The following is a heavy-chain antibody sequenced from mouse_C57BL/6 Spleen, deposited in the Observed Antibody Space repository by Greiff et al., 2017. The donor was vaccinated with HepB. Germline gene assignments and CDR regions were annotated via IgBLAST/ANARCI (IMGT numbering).Heavy chain of an antibody. Sequence: DVQLVESGGGLVQPKGSLKLSCAASGFSFNTYAMNWVRQAPGKGLEWVARIRSKSNNYATYYADSVKDRFTISRDDSESMLYLQMNNLKTEDTAMYYCVRHGGIDYYGSSSYFDYWGQGTTLTVSS. CDR1: GFSFNTYA. CDR2: IRSKSNNYAT. CDR3: VRHGGIDYYGSSSYFDY. V-gene: IGHV10-1*01. D-gene: IGHD1-1*01. J-gene: IGHJ2*01.